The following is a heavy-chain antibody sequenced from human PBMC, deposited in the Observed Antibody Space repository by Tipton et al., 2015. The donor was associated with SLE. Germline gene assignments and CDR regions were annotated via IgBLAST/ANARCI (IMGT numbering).Heavy chain of an antibody. CDR2: IYYSGST. V-gene: IGHV4-59*01. D-gene: IGHD2-2*01. CDR3: ARGSAAYYFDY. J-gene: IGHJ4*02. CDR1: GGSISSYY. Sequence: TLSLTCTVSGGSISSYYWSWIRQPPGKGLEWIGYIYYSGSTNYNPSPKSRVTISVDTSKNQFSLKLSSVTAADTAVYYCARGSAAYYFDYWGQGTLVTVSS.